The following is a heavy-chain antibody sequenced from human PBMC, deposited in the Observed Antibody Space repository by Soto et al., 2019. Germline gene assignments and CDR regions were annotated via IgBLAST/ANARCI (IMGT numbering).Heavy chain of an antibody. CDR2: ISGSGGST. CDR3: AKGGDEQLVLRDRYNWFDP. J-gene: IGHJ5*02. Sequence: GGSLRLSCAASGFTFSSYAMSWVRQAPGKGLEWVSAISGSGGSTYYADSVKGRFTISRDNSKNTLYLQMNSLRAEDTAVYYCAKGGDEQLVLRDRYNWFDPWGQGTLVTVSS. V-gene: IGHV3-23*01. CDR1: GFTFSSYA. D-gene: IGHD6-6*01.